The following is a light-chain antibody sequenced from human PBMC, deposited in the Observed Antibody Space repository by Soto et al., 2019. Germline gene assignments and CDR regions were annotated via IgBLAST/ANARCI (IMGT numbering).Light chain of an antibody. CDR2: KAS. Sequence: DIQMTQSPSTLSASVGDRVTITCRASPSISNWLAWYQQKPGKAPKLLIYKASTLESGVPSRFSGSGSGTEFTLTISSLQPDDFATYYCQQYSSYSFGQGTKLEIK. CDR1: PSISNW. CDR3: QQYSSYS. V-gene: IGKV1-5*03. J-gene: IGKJ2*01.